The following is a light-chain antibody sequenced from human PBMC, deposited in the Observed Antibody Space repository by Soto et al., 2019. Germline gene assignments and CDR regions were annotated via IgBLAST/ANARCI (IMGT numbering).Light chain of an antibody. CDR2: ATS. V-gene: IGKV3-20*01. J-gene: IGKJ1*01. Sequence: EIVLTQSPATLSLSPGETATLSCRASQTVTSSYFAWYQQRPGQAPRLLIYATSSRATGIPDRFSGSGSGTDFTLTISSLDPEDFAVYYCQQYGGSRWTFGQGTKVDIK. CDR3: QQYGGSRWT. CDR1: QTVTSSY.